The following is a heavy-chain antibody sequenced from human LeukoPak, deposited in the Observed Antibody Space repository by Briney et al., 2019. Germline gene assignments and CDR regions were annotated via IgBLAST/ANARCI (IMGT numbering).Heavy chain of an antibody. CDR1: GFTFSSYA. Sequence: HTGGSLRLSCAASGFTFSSYAMSWVRQAPGKGLEWVSAISGSGGSTYYADSVKGRFTISRDNSKNTLYLQMNSLRAEDAAVYYCAKERGRGLSYGMDVWGQGTTVAVSS. CDR3: AKERGRGLSYGMDV. V-gene: IGHV3-23*01. D-gene: IGHD4-17*01. CDR2: ISGSGGST. J-gene: IGHJ6*02.